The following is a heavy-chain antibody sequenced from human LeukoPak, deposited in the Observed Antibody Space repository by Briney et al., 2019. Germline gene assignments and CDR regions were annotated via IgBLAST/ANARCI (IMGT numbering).Heavy chain of an antibody. Sequence: GGSLRLTCAASGFNFSNYWMTWVRQTPGKGLEFVANIKEDGSEIFYLDSVKGRFTISRDNAKNSVYLQMNSLRAEDTAVYYCARSPDGVDNWGQGTLVTVSS. V-gene: IGHV3-7*01. J-gene: IGHJ4*02. CDR2: IKEDGSEI. CDR3: ARSPDGVDN. CDR1: GFNFSNYW. D-gene: IGHD3-10*01.